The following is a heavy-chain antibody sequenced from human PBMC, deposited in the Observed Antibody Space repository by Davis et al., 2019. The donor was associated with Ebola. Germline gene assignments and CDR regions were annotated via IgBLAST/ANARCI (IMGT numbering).Heavy chain of an antibody. CDR3: WGGILGATNPGPDY. V-gene: IGHV3-30-3*01. CDR1: GGSFSGYY. D-gene: IGHD1-26*01. J-gene: IGHJ4*02. CDR2: ISYDGSDK. Sequence: LSLTCAVYGGSFSGYYWTWVRQAPGKGLEWVAIISYDGSDKYNGDSVKGRFTISRDISKSTLYLQMNSLRVEDTAVYYCWGGILGATNPGPDYWGQGTLVTVSS.